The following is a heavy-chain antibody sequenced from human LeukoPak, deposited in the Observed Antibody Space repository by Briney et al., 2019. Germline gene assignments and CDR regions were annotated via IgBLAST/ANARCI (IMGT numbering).Heavy chain of an antibody. CDR1: GFTFSSYW. Sequence: GGSLRLSCAAPGFTFSSYWMSWVRQAPGKGLEWVANIKQDGSEKYYVDSVKGRFTIPRDNAKNSLYLQMNSLRAEDTAVYYCARQLRGGAFDIWGQGTMVTVSS. CDR3: ARQLRGGAFDI. J-gene: IGHJ3*02. V-gene: IGHV3-7*01. D-gene: IGHD3-10*01. CDR2: IKQDGSEK.